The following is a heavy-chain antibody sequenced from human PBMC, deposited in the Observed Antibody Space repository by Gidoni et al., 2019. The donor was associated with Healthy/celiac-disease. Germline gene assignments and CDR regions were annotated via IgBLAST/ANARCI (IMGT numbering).Heavy chain of an antibody. J-gene: IGHJ4*02. CDR1: GYTFTGYY. V-gene: IGHV1-2*02. CDR2: INPNSGVT. D-gene: IGHD6-19*01. Sequence: QVQLVQSGAEVKKPGASVTVSCKASGYTFTGYYMHWVRQAPGQGLEWMVWINPNSGVTNYAQKFQGRVTMTRDTASSTAYMELSRLRSDDTAVYYCARDTPGIAVAGTAGYWGQGTLVTFSS. CDR3: ARDTPGIAVAGTAGY.